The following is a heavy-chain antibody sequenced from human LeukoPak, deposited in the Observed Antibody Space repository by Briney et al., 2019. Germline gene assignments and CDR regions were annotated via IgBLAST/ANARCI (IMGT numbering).Heavy chain of an antibody. V-gene: IGHV4-4*02. CDR3: ARSEDSGSYFSFDY. D-gene: IGHD1-26*01. J-gene: IGHJ4*02. CDR2: IYHSGST. Sequence: PSETLSLTCAVSGGSISSSNWWSWVRQPPGKGLEWIGEIYHSGSTNYNPSLKSRVTISVDKSKNQFSLKLSSVTAADTAVYCARSEDSGSYFSFDYWGQGTLVTVSS. CDR1: GGSISSSNW.